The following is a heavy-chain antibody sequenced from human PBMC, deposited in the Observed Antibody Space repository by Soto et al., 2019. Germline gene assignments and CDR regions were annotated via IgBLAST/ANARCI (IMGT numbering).Heavy chain of an antibody. V-gene: IGHV3-21*01. Sequence: EVQLVESGGGLVRPGGSLRLSCATSGFTFISHTMNWVRQAPGKGLEWVSSISSSSNYIYYADSVKGRFTISRDNAKSSLYLQMDSRRAEDTAVYYCARGYTQFDYCGQGTLVTVSS. J-gene: IGHJ4*02. CDR3: ARGYTQFDY. CDR1: GFTFISHT. D-gene: IGHD5-18*01. CDR2: ISSSSNYI.